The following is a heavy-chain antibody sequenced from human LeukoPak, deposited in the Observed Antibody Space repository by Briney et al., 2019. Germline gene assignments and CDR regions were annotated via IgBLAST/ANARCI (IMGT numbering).Heavy chain of an antibody. J-gene: IGHJ4*02. Sequence: GATVKVSCKASGGTFSSYAISWVRQAPGQGLEWMGGIIPIFGTANYAQKFQGRVTITADESTSTAYMELSSLRSEDTAVYYCARGRKELRFDYWGQGTLVTVSS. CDR1: GGTFSSYA. D-gene: IGHD1-7*01. CDR2: IIPIFGTA. CDR3: ARGRKELRFDY. V-gene: IGHV1-69*13.